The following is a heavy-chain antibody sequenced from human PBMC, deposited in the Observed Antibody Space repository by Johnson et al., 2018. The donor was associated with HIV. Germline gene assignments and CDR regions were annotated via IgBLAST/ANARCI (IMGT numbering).Heavy chain of an antibody. D-gene: IGHD3-3*01. Sequence: VQLVESGGGVVRPGGSLRLSCAASGFTFDDYGMSWVRQAPGKGLEWVSGINWNSGSIGYVDSVKGRFTISRDNAKNSLYLQMSSLRVSDTDVYSCARDRRQFLEWLSDAFDIWGQGTMVTVSS. V-gene: IGHV3-20*04. CDR1: GFTFDDYG. CDR3: ARDRRQFLEWLSDAFDI. CDR2: INWNSGSI. J-gene: IGHJ3*02.